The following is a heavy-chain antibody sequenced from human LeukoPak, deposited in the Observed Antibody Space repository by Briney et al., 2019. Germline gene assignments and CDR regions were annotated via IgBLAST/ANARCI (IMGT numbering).Heavy chain of an antibody. Sequence: SETLSLTCTVSGGSISSSNYCWGWIRQPPRKGLEWIGSIYYSGITYYNPSLKSRVTISLDTSKNQFSLRLSSVTAADTALYYCARERVSSSLPLLLDYWGQGALVTVSS. V-gene: IGHV4-39*07. D-gene: IGHD6-13*01. J-gene: IGHJ4*02. CDR1: GGSISSSNYC. CDR3: ARERVSSSLPLLLDY. CDR2: IYYSGIT.